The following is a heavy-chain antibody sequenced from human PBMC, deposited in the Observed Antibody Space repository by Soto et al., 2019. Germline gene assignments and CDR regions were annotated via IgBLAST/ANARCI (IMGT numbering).Heavy chain of an antibody. CDR1: GFTFSSYG. Sequence: QVQLVESGGGVVQPGRSLRLSCAASGFTFSSYGMHWVRQAPGKGLEWVAVISYDGSKKYYADSVRGRFTISRDNSKNTLYLQMNSLRPDDTAVYYCADEVGLDYWGQGTLVTVSS. CDR3: ADEVGLDY. V-gene: IGHV3-30*18. CDR2: ISYDGSKK. D-gene: IGHD2-15*01. J-gene: IGHJ4*02.